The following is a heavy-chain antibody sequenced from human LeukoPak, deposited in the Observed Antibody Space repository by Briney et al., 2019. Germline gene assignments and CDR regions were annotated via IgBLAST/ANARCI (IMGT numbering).Heavy chain of an antibody. CDR3: VRDGEYSHGIDFDY. D-gene: IGHD5-18*01. V-gene: IGHV3-23*01. CDR2: ISGSGGST. Sequence: HPGGSLRLSCAASGFTFSTYAMSWVRQAPGKGLEWVSTISGSGGSTYYADSVKGRFTISRDNSKNTLYLQMNSLRAEDTAIYYCVRDGEYSHGIDFDYWGQGTLVTVSP. CDR1: GFTFSTYA. J-gene: IGHJ4*02.